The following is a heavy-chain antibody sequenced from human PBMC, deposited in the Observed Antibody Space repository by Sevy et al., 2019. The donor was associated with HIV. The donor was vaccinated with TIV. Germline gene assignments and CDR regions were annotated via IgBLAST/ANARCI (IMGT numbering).Heavy chain of an antibody. J-gene: IGHJ5*01. CDR1: GFSFSIYW. CDR3: VRDFDKDDSGYSDWFDS. V-gene: IGHV3-7*01. D-gene: IGHD3-22*01. Sequence: GSLRLSCAASGFSFSIYWMSWVRQAPGKGLEWVASTKEDGSERKYVDSVKGRFIISRDNAKNGLYLQMNSLRAEDTAVYYCVRDFDKDDSGYSDWFDSWGQGTLVTVSS. CDR2: TKEDGSER.